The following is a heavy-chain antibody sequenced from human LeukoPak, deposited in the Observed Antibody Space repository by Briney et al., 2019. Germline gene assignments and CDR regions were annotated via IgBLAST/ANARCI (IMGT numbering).Heavy chain of an antibody. Sequence: ASVKVSCKASGGTFSSYAISWVRQAPGQGLEWMGGIIPIFGTANYAQKFQGRVTITADKSTSTAYMELSSLRSEDTAVYYCARAIVVVPAATGKHYYYYMDVWAKGPRSPSP. CDR2: IIPIFGTA. CDR3: ARAIVVVPAATGKHYYYYMDV. D-gene: IGHD2-2*01. CDR1: GGTFSSYA. J-gene: IGHJ6*03. V-gene: IGHV1-69*06.